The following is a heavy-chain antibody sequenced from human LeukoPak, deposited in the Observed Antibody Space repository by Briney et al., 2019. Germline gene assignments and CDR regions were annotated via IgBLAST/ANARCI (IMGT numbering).Heavy chain of an antibody. CDR3: TEMATIRY. V-gene: IGHV3-23*01. CDR2: ISGSDGST. CDR1: GFTFSSYA. Sequence: GGSLRLSCAASGFTFSSYAMSWVRQAAGKGLEWVSGISGSDGSTNYADSVKGRFTISRENSKNTLYLQMNSLKTEDTAVYYCTEMATIRYWGQGTLVTVSS. J-gene: IGHJ4*02. D-gene: IGHD5-24*01.